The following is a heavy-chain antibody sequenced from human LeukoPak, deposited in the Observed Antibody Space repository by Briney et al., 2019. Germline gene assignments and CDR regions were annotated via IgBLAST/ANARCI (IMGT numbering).Heavy chain of an antibody. Sequence: PSETLSLTCTVSGGSISSYYWSWIRQPPGKGLEWIGYIYYSGSTNYNPSLKSRLTISVDTSKNQFSLNLSSVTAADTAVYYCARAVGSGWPHYYYFYYMDVWGKGTTVTVSS. J-gene: IGHJ6*03. CDR2: IYYSGST. CDR1: GGSISSYY. CDR3: ARAVGSGWPHYYYFYYMDV. D-gene: IGHD6-19*01. V-gene: IGHV4-59*12.